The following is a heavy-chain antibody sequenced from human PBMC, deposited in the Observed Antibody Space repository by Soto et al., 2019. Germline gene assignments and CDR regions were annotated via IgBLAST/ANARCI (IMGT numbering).Heavy chain of an antibody. D-gene: IGHD1-1*01. J-gene: IGHJ4*02. V-gene: IGHV3-23*01. Sequence: GGSLRPSCAASGFSLGSFAMSWGRQAPWKGLEWVSSISRAGGNIFYADSVKGRFTIFRDNSKNTLYLHINSLRAEDTGLYFCAKDRPYNGIEGLPHFAEWGQGTLVTVSS. CDR2: ISRAGGNI. CDR3: AKDRPYNGIEGLPHFAE. CDR1: GFSLGSFA.